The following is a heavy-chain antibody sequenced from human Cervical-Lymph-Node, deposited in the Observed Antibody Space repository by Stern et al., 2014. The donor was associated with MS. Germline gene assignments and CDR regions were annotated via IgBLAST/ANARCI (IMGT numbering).Heavy chain of an antibody. D-gene: IGHD2-15*01. Sequence: VQLVQSGGGLVQPGRSLRLSCVVSGFTFDDYAMHWVRQAPGKGLEWVSGISWNSGNIGYADSVKGRFTISRDNAKNSLHLQMNSLRAEDTAVYYCARGSDTWGQGTLVTVSS. CDR2: ISWNSGNI. J-gene: IGHJ5*02. CDR3: ARGSDT. V-gene: IGHV3-9*01. CDR1: GFTFDDYA.